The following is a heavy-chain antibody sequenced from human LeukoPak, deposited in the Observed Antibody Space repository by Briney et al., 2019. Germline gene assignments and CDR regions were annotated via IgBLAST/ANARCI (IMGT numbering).Heavy chain of an antibody. CDR1: GFTFSSYA. V-gene: IGHV3-23*01. D-gene: IGHD1-26*01. CDR3: ARGPGPIAGAKNPFDI. Sequence: GGSLRLSCAASGFTFSSYAMSWVRQAPGKGLEWVSVISGSGGTTYYADSVKGRFTISGDKSKDTLYLQMYSLRPEDTAVYYCARGPGPIAGAKNPFDIWGQGTMVTVSS. CDR2: ISGSGGTT. J-gene: IGHJ3*02.